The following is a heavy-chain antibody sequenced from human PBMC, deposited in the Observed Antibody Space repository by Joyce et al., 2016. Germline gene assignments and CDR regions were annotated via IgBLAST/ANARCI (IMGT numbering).Heavy chain of an antibody. CDR1: GYSFSKYW. Sequence: EVQLVQSGAEVKKPGESLRISCTGSGYSFSKYWIGWVRQMPGKGLEWMGSRKPADSDTRYSPSFQGQVTCSADKSITTAYLQWSGLKASDTALYFCARRSVEVAAWFFDHWGQGTLVTVSS. J-gene: IGHJ4*02. CDR3: ARRSVEVAAWFFDH. CDR2: RKPADSDT. D-gene: IGHD6-19*01. V-gene: IGHV5-51*01.